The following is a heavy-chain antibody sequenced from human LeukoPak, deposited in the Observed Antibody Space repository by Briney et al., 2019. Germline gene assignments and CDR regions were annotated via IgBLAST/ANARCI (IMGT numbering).Heavy chain of an antibody. Sequence: EASVKVSCKASGYTFTGFYIHWVRQAPGQGLEWMGWINPNSGGTNYAQKFQGRVTMTRDSSISTAYMELSRLSSDDTAVYYCATARVILTTISVGGFDYWGQGTLVTVSS. D-gene: IGHD5-12*01. V-gene: IGHV1-2*02. CDR3: ATARVILTTISVGGFDY. CDR1: GYTFTGFY. CDR2: INPNSGGT. J-gene: IGHJ4*02.